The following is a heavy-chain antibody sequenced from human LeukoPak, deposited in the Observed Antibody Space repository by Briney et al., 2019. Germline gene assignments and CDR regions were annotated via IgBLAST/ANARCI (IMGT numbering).Heavy chain of an antibody. J-gene: IGHJ5*02. CDR3: ARELRYFDWSRWFDP. CDR2: ISSSGSTI. V-gene: IGHV3-48*03. CDR1: GFTFSSYE. D-gene: IGHD3-9*01. Sequence: GGSLRLSCAASGFTFSSYEMNRVRQAPGKGLEWVSYISSSGSTIYYADSVKGRFTISRDNAKNSLYLQMNSLRAEDTAVYYCARELRYFDWSRWFDPWGQGTLVTVSS.